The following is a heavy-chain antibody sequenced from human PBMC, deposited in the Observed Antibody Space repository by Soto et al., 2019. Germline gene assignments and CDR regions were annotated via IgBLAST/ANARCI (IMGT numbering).Heavy chain of an antibody. CDR3: AKDTGPN. CDR1: GFNFGGYT. CDR2: ISGGQTYI. Sequence: GGSLRLSCAASGFNFGGYTMTWVRQAPGKGLEWVSSISGGQTYIYYADAVKGRFTISRDNAKNSLYLQMNSLRAEDTAFYYWAKDTGPNWGQGTLVTVSS. V-gene: IGHV3-21*04. J-gene: IGHJ4*02.